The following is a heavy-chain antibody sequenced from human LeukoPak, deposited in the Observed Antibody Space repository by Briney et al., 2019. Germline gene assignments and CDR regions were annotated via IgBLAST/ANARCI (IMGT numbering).Heavy chain of an antibody. D-gene: IGHD2-21*01. J-gene: IGHJ4*02. Sequence: GGSLRLSCAASGFTFSSYSMNWGRQAPGKGLEWVSSISSSSSYIYYADSVKGRFTISRDNAKNSLYLQMNSLRAEDTAVYYCATLTLFSTFQEYYFDYWGQGTLVTVSS. V-gene: IGHV3-21*01. CDR1: GFTFSSYS. CDR2: ISSSSSYI. CDR3: ATLTLFSTFQEYYFDY.